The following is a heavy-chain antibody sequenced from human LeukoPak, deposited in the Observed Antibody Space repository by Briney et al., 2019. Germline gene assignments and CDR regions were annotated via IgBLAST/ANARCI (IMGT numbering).Heavy chain of an antibody. V-gene: IGHV1-18*01. CDR1: GYTFTSYA. CDR3: ARVRQWLVPNLFGEDFDY. CDR2: ISAYNGNT. Sequence: ASVKVSCKASGYTFTSYAMNWVRQAPGQGLEWMGWISAYNGNTNYAQKLQGRVTMTTDTSTSTAYMELRSLRSDDTAVYYCARVRQWLVPNLFGEDFDYWGQGTLVTVSS. D-gene: IGHD6-19*01. J-gene: IGHJ4*02.